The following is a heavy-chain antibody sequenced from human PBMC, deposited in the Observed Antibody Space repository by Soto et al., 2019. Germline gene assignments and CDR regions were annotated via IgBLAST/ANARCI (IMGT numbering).Heavy chain of an antibody. CDR1: GFTFGDYA. Sequence: GGSLRLSCAASGFTFGDYALSWVRQGPGKGLEWVGFIRSKRYGGTPEYAASVKGRFSISRDDSGNIAYLQMNSLRTEDTAVYFCTRLPRHPRPAFDYWGQGIQVTVSS. V-gene: IGHV3-49*04. D-gene: IGHD2-2*01. CDR3: TRLPRHPRPAFDY. J-gene: IGHJ4*02. CDR2: IRSKRYGGTP.